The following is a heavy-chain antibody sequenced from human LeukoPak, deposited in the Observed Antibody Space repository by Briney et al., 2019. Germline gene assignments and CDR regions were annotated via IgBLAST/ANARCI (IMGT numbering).Heavy chain of an antibody. Sequence: GGSLRLSCAASGFTFRTFGIHWVRQAPGKGLEWLAFIWYDGSDDYYADSVKGRFTISRDNFKNTLYLQMNSLGVEDTAIYYCARDAPTGYHFDHCGQGTLVTVSS. CDR2: IWYDGSDD. V-gene: IGHV3-33*01. CDR1: GFTFRTFG. CDR3: ARDAPTGYHFDH. D-gene: IGHD3-9*01. J-gene: IGHJ4*02.